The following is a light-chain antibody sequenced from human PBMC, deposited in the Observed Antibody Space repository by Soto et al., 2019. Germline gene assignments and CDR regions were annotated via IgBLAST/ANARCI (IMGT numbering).Light chain of an antibody. J-gene: IGLJ1*01. V-gene: IGLV2-14*01. Sequence: QSVLTQPASVSGSPGQSITISCTGTTSDIGGYNYVSWYQQHPGKAPKLMIYDVTGRPSGVSNRFSGSKSGNTASLTISGLQAEDEADYYCSSDISSSAPYVFGTGTKVTVL. CDR1: TSDIGGYNY. CDR3: SSDISSSAPYV. CDR2: DVT.